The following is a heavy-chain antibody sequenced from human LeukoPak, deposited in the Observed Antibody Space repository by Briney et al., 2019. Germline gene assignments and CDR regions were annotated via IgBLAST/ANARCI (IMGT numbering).Heavy chain of an antibody. CDR1: GGSISSGGYY. CDR2: IYHSGST. V-gene: IGHV4-30-2*01. Sequence: SETLSLTCTVSGGSISSGGYYWSWIRQPPGKGLEWIGYIYHSGSTYYNPSLKSRVTISVDRSKNQFSLKLSSVTAADTAVYYCARSIVGATGDYWGQGTWSPSPQ. CDR3: ARSIVGATGDY. D-gene: IGHD1-26*01. J-gene: IGHJ4*02.